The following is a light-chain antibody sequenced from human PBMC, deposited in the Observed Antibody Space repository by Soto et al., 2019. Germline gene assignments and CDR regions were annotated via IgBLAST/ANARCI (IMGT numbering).Light chain of an antibody. CDR1: QDISNH. CDR3: QQYNSYPVS. J-gene: IGKJ4*01. V-gene: IGKV1-16*02. Sequence: DIQMTQSPSSLSASVGDRVTITCRASQDISNHLAWFQQKPGKAPKSLISAASSLQSGVPSKFRGSGSGTDCTLTISSLQPEDFATYYCQQYNSYPVSFGGGTKVEIK. CDR2: AAS.